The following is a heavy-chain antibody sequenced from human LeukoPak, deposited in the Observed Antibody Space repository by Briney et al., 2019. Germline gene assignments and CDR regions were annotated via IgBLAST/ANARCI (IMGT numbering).Heavy chain of an antibody. CDR3: ARDLYGVGY. D-gene: IGHD2-2*02. V-gene: IGHV4-59*01. J-gene: IGHJ4*02. CDR2: IYYSGST. Sequence: PSETLSLTCTVSGGSISDYYWSWIRQPPGKGLEWIGYIYYSGSTNCNPSLKSRVTISVDTSKNQFSLKLSSVTAADTAVYYCARDLYGVGYWGQGTLVTVSS. CDR1: GGSISDYY.